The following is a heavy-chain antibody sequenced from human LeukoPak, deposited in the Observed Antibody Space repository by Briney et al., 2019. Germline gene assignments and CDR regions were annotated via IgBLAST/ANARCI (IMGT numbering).Heavy chain of an antibody. CDR3: ARAPTNWNYFDY. CDR2: ICYSGST. V-gene: IGHV4-31*11. Sequence: SETLSLTCAVSGGSISSSSYCWGWIRQHPGKGLEWIGYICYSGSTYYNPSLKSRVTISVDTSKNQFSLKLSSVTAADTAVYYCARAPTNWNYFDYWGQGTLVTVSS. J-gene: IGHJ4*02. CDR1: GGSISSSSYC. D-gene: IGHD1-1*01.